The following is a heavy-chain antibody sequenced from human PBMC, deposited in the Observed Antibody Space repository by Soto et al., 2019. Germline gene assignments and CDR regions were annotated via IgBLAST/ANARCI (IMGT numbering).Heavy chain of an antibody. D-gene: IGHD6-6*01. V-gene: IGHV4-34*01. CDR1: GGSFSGYY. Sequence: QVQLQQWGAGLLKPSETLSLTCAVYGGSFSGYYWSWIRQPPGKGLEWIGEINHSGSTNYNPSLKSRVTISVDTSKNQFSLTLSSVTAADTAVYYCARSEVYSSSAFSEYWGQGTLVTVSS. J-gene: IGHJ4*02. CDR2: INHSGST. CDR3: ARSEVYSSSAFSEY.